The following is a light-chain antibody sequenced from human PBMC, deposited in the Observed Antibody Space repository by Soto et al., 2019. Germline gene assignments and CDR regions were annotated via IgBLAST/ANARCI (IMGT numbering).Light chain of an antibody. Sequence: QAVLSQPASVSGSPGQSIAISCTGTSSDIGKYDLVSWYQQFPGRAPRLIIYEGTKRPSGISDRFSGSKSGNTASLTISGLQTAEAADYFCCSFAGSDNPYLFGSGTKV. J-gene: IGLJ6*01. V-gene: IGLV2-23*01. CDR2: EGT. CDR3: CSFAGSDNPYL. CDR1: SSDIGKYDL.